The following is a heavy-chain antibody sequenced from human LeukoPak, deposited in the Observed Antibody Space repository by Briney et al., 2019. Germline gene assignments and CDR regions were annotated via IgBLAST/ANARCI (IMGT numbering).Heavy chain of an antibody. D-gene: IGHD6-13*01. CDR1: GDSVSSNSAA. CDR3: ARVIAAAGKHYYYYMDV. J-gene: IGHJ6*03. Sequence: SQTLSLTCAISGDSVSSNSAAWNWIRQSPSRGLEWLGRTYYRSKWYNDYAVSVESRITINPDTSKNQFSLQLNSVTPEDTAVYYCARVIAAAGKHYYYYMDVWGKGTTVTVSS. CDR2: TYYRSKWYN. V-gene: IGHV6-1*01.